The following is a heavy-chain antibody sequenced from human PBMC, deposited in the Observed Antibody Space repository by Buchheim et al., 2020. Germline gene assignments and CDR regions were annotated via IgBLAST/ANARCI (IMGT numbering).Heavy chain of an antibody. CDR3: ARGAGYSNGWYATTNLDY. Sequence: QMQLQESGPGLVKPSETLSLTCTVSGGPISGSSYYWGWIRQTPGKGLEWIASIYYSGTTYYNPSLKSRVTMSVEQSKTQFSLQLSSVTAADTAVYYCARGAGYSNGWYATTNLDYWGQGTL. CDR2: IYYSGTT. CDR1: GGPISGSSYY. J-gene: IGHJ4*02. V-gene: IGHV4-39*07. D-gene: IGHD6-19*01.